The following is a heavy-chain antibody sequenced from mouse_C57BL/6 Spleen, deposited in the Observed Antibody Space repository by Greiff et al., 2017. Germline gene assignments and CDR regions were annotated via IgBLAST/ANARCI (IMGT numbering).Heavy chain of an antibody. CDR2: ISSGSSTI. CDR3: ARRGYDYDGYAMDY. D-gene: IGHD2-4*01. V-gene: IGHV5-17*01. Sequence: EVQLQESGGGLVKPGGSLKLSCAASGFTFSDYGMHWVRQAPEKGLEWVAYISSGSSTIYYADTVKGRFTIARDNAKSTLFLQMTSLRSEDTAMYYCARRGYDYDGYAMDYWGQGTSVTVSS. CDR1: GFTFSDYG. J-gene: IGHJ4*01.